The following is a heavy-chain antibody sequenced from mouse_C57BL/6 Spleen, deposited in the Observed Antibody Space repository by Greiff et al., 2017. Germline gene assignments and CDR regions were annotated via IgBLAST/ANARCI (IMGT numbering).Heavy chain of an antibody. V-gene: IGHV1-69*01. CDR2: IDPSDSYT. CDR1: GYTFTSYW. D-gene: IGHD1-1*01. J-gene: IGHJ4*01. Sequence: QVQLQQPGAELVKPGASVKLSCKASGYTFTSYWMHWVKQRPGQGLEWIGEIDPSDSYTNYNQKFKGKSTLTVAKSSSNAYMHLSSLTSEDSAVYYCARSDGSSPRYYAMDYWGQGTSVTVSA. CDR3: ARSDGSSPRYYAMDY.